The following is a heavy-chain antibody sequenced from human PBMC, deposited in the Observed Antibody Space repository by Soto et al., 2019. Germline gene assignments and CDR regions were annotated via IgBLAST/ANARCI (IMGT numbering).Heavy chain of an antibody. CDR2: INAGNGST. J-gene: IGHJ5*02. D-gene: IGHD3-10*02. CDR1: GYTFNSHA. V-gene: IGHV1-3*01. Sequence: ASVKVSCKASGYTFNSHAIHWVRQAPGQRPEWLGWINAGNGSTYYSEKFEGRVTFTRDTAATTVNMELTSLTSEDTAIYYCGRDQSGIGYYVDWFXPWGQGTLVTVSS. CDR3: GRDQSGIGYYVDWFXP.